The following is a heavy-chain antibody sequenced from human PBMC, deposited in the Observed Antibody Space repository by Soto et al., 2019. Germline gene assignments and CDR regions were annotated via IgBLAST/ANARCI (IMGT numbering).Heavy chain of an antibody. CDR2: ISFDGTKK. V-gene: IGHV3-30-3*01. CDR1: GFTFSDFA. CDR3: ARAVYSSDWYNAY. D-gene: IGHD6-19*01. J-gene: IGHJ4*02. Sequence: QVQLVESGGGVVQPGRSLRLSCAASGFTFSDFAMHWVRQAPGKGLEWVAFISFDGTKKYYADSVKGRFTISRDNPKNTLYLQMNSLRAEDTAVYYYARAVYSSDWYNAYWGQGTLVTVSS.